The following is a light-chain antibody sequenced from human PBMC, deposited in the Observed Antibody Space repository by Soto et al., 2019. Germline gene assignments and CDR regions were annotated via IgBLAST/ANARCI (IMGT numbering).Light chain of an antibody. V-gene: IGKV3-20*01. CDR3: QHYDSLPIT. CDR1: QSVSSSY. CDR2: GAS. J-gene: IGKJ5*01. Sequence: ELVLTQSPGSLSLSPGARATLSCRASQSVSSSYLAWYQQKPGQPPRLLIYGASSRATGIPDRFSGSGSGTDFTLTISRLEPEDFAVFYCQHYDSLPITFGQGTRLEIK.